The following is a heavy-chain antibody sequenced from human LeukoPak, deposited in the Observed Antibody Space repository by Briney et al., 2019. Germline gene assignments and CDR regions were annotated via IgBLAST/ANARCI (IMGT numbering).Heavy chain of an antibody. Sequence: GGSLSLSCAASGVIISSYAMTWVRQAPGKGLEWVSSISGSAYSTIYAHSVKGRFTISRDNSKNTLYLQINSLRAGDTAVYYCAKDSYDYSIWGQGTLVTVSS. V-gene: IGHV3-23*01. J-gene: IGHJ1*01. CDR3: AKDSYDYSI. D-gene: IGHD5-18*01. CDR2: ISGSAYST. CDR1: GVIISSYA.